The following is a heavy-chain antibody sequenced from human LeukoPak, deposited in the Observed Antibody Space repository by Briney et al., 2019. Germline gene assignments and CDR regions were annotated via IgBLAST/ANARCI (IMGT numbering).Heavy chain of an antibody. CDR2: INHIGST. CDR1: GGSFSGYY. D-gene: IGHD6-13*01. CDR3: ARGASIAAGGSPAEYFQH. V-gene: IGHV4-34*01. Sequence: SDTLSLTCAVYGGSFSGYYWSWIRQPPRKGREWVGGINHIGSTDYNPSLKSRVTKSVHKSKNKFSLKLSSVTAADTAVYYCARGASIAAGGSPAEYFQHWGQGTLVTVSS. J-gene: IGHJ1*01.